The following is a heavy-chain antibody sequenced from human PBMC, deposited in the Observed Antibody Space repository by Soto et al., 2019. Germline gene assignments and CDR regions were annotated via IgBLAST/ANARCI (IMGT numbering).Heavy chain of an antibody. D-gene: IGHD3-10*01. V-gene: IGHV1-69*02. CDR2: IIPILGIA. Sequence: SVKVSCKASGGTFSSYTISWVRQAPGQGLEWMGRIIPILGIANYAQKFQGRVTITWDKSTSTAYMELSSLRSDDTAVYYLARGXXYXYGSGSYSRYYYYYMDVWGKGTTVTVSS. J-gene: IGHJ6*03. CDR1: GGTFSSYT. CDR3: ARGXXYXYGSGSYSRYYYYYMDV.